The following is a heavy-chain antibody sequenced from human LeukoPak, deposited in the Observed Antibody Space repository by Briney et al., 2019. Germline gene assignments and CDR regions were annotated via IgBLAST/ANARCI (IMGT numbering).Heavy chain of an antibody. J-gene: IGHJ5*02. V-gene: IGHV4-34*01. Sequence: SETLSLTCAVYGGSFRGYYWSWIRQPPGKRLEWIGEVNHSGSTNYNPSLKSRVTISEDTSKNQFSLKLSSVTAADTAVYYCARGGNIWSGLSGRNWFDPWGQGTLVTVSS. D-gene: IGHD3-3*01. CDR3: ARGGNIWSGLSGRNWFDP. CDR2: VNHSGST. CDR1: GGSFRGYY.